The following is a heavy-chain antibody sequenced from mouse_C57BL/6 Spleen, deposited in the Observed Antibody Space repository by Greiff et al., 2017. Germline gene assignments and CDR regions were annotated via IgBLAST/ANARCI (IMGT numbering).Heavy chain of an antibody. Sequence: EVQLVESGPGLVKPSQSLSLTCSVTGYSITSGYYWNWIRQFPGNKLEWMGYISYDGSNNYNPSLKNRISITRDTSKNQFFLKLNSVTTEDTATYYCARTPSYYGTPYFDYWGQGTTLTVSS. D-gene: IGHD1-1*01. CDR3: ARTPSYYGTPYFDY. J-gene: IGHJ2*01. CDR2: ISYDGSN. V-gene: IGHV3-6*01. CDR1: GYSITSGYY.